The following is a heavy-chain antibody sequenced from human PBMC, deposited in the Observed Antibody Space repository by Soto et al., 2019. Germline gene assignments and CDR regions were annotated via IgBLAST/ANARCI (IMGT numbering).Heavy chain of an antibody. Sequence: QVQVVESGGGLGKPGGSLRLSCAASGFTFSDHYMSWIRQAPGKGLEWISYISSLSSYIKYADSVKGRFTISRDNAKNSVFLQMNSLRAEDTAIYYCARDLGGGYPHWFDPWGQGTLVTVSS. D-gene: IGHD2-15*01. CDR3: ARDLGGGYPHWFDP. CDR1: GFTFSDHY. J-gene: IGHJ5*02. V-gene: IGHV3-11*06. CDR2: ISSLSSYI.